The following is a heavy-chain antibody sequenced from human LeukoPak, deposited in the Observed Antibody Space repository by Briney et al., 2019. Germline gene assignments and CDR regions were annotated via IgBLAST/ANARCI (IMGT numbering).Heavy chain of an antibody. CDR2: IYYSGST. CDR1: GGSISSYY. V-gene: IGHV4-59*12. J-gene: IGHJ4*02. CDR3: ARASVRFGEFRYFDY. Sequence: PSETLSLTCTVSGGSISSYYWSWIRQPPGKGLEWIGYIYYSGSTNYNPSLKSRVTISVDTSKNQFSLKLSSVTAADTAVYYCARASVRFGEFRYFDYWGQGTLVTVSS. D-gene: IGHD3-10*01.